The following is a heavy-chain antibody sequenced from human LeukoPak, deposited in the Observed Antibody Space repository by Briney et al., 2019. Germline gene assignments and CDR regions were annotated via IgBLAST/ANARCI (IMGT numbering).Heavy chain of an antibody. J-gene: IGHJ4*02. D-gene: IGHD3-10*01. V-gene: IGHV3-21*04. Sequence: WGSLRLSCAASGFTFSSYSMNWVRQAPGKGLEWVSSISSSSSYIYYADSVKGRFTISRDNSKSTLYIQMNSLRAEDTAVYYCARAKPKNMVRGLIMRRESRYYFDYWGQGTLVTVSS. CDR1: GFTFSSYS. CDR3: ARAKPKNMVRGLIMRRESRYYFDY. CDR2: ISSSSSYI.